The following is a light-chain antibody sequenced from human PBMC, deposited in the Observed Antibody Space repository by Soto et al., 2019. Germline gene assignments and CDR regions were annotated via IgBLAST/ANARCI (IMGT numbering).Light chain of an antibody. J-gene: IGLJ1*01. CDR3: CSHAGSKNYYL. CDR2: ANS. CDR1: TSNIGAGYD. V-gene: IGLV1-40*01. Sequence: QSVLTQPPSVSGAPGQRVTISCTGSTSNIGAGYDVHWFQQLPGTAPKLLIYANSNRPSGVPDRFSGSKSGNTASLTVSGLQADDEADYYCCSHAGSKNYYLFGPGTKLTVL.